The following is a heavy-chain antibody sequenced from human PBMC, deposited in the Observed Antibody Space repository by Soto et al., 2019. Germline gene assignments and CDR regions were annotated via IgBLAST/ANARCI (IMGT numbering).Heavy chain of an antibody. Sequence: PSETLSLTCAVYGVSFSGYYWSLLRQPPGKGLEWIGEINHSGSTNYNPSLKSRVTISVDTSKNQFSLKLSSVTAADTAVYYCARDSGSSPSYGMDVWGQGTTVTVSS. J-gene: IGHJ6*02. D-gene: IGHD3-10*01. CDR3: ARDSGSSPSYGMDV. CDR1: GVSFSGYY. V-gene: IGHV4-34*01. CDR2: INHSGST.